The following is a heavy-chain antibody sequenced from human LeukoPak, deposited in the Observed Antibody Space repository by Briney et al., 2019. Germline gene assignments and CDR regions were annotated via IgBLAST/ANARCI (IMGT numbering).Heavy chain of an antibody. CDR2: IFHTGST. Sequence: PSGTLSLPCAVSGFSIISGFFWGWLRQPPGKGLEWVGSIFHTGSTYYNPSLNSGVTISVDTSKNQLSLKLRSVTAADTAVYYCARGPDYYGSGRALYFDYWGQGILVTVSS. V-gene: IGHV4-38-2*01. CDR3: ARGPDYYGSGRALYFDY. D-gene: IGHD3-10*01. J-gene: IGHJ4*02. CDR1: GFSIISGFF.